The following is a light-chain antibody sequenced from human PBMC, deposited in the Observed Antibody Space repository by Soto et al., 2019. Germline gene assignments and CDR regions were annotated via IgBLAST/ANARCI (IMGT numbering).Light chain of an antibody. Sequence: DIQMTQSPSSLSASVGDRVTITCGASQSIINYLNWYQQKPGKAPKLLIYAATSLQSGVPSRFSGSGSGTGFTLTISSLQPEDFATYYCQQSYSTPPITFGQGTRPEIK. CDR1: QSIINY. CDR3: QQSYSTPPIT. V-gene: IGKV1-39*01. J-gene: IGKJ5*01. CDR2: AAT.